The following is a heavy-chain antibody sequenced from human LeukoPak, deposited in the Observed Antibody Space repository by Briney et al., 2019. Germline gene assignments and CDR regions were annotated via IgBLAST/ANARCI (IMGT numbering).Heavy chain of an antibody. V-gene: IGHV3-7*05. CDR3: AGGRGWLVEY. D-gene: IGHD6-19*01. J-gene: IGHJ4*02. CDR1: GFTFSSYY. CDR2: IKQDGSEK. Sequence: GGSLRLSCAASGFTFSSYYMAWFRQAPGKGLEWVANIKQDGSEKYYVDSVKGRFAISRDNAKNSLFLQLNSLRVEDTAVYYCAGGRGWLVEYWGQGTLVTVSS.